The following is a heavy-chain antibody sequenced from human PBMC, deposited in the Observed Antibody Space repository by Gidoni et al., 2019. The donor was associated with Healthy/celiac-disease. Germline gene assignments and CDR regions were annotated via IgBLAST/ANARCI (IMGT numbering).Heavy chain of an antibody. D-gene: IGHD2-2*01. V-gene: IGHV4-34*01. J-gene: IGHJ4*02. CDR1: GGPFSGYY. CDR3: ARGTLGYCSSTSCYQLGLDY. Sequence: QVQLQQWVAGLLKPSETLSLTCAVSGGPFSGYYWRWIRQPPGKGLEWIGEINHSGSTNYNPSLKRRVTISVDTSKNQFSLKLSSVTAADTAVYYCARGTLGYCSSTSCYQLGLDYWGQGTLVTVSS. CDR2: INHSGST.